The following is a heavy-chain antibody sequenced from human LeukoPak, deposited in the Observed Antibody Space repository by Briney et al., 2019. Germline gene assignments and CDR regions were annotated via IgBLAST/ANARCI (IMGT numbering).Heavy chain of an antibody. CDR3: ARVGFLETYFYMDV. D-gene: IGHD3-3*02. V-gene: IGHV1-69*06. CDR1: GGTFSSYA. Sequence: SVKVSCKASGGTFSSYAISWVRQAPGQGLEWMGRIIPIFGTANYAQKFQGRVTITADKSTSTAYMELSSLRSEDTAVYYCARVGFLETYFYMDVWGIGTTVTVSS. J-gene: IGHJ6*03. CDR2: IIPIFGTA.